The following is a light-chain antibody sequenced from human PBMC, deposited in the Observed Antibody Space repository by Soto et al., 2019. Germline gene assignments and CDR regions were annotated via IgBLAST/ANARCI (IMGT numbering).Light chain of an antibody. J-gene: IGKJ2*01. CDR1: RSFASSY. CDR2: AAS. Sequence: EIVLTQSPGTLSLSPGERATLSCRASRSFASSYLAWYQHKPGQAPRLRIYAASIRATGVPDRFSGSGSGTDFTLTISRLEPEDSAVYYCQQYGASPPYTFGQGTKVEIK. V-gene: IGKV3-20*01. CDR3: QQYGASPPYT.